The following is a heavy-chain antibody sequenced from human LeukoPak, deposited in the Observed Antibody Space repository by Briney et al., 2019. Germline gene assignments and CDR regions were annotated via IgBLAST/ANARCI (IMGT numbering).Heavy chain of an antibody. CDR1: GGSISNSSFY. D-gene: IGHD3-22*01. CDR2: IYYGGNT. V-gene: IGHV4-39*01. J-gene: IGHJ4*02. CDR3: ATDPAYDNRGFPFAY. Sequence: PSETLSLTCSVSGGSISNSSFYWGWVRQPPGKGLEWIGSIYYGGNTYCKPSLKSRVTISVDTSKNQFSLKLNSVTAADTAVYYCATDPAYDNRGFPFAYRGEGTVVSVSS.